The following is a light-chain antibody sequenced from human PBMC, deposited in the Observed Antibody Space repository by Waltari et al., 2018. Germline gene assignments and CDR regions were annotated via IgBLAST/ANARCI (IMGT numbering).Light chain of an antibody. CDR2: GAS. CDR1: QSVANY. Sequence: VILTQSPATLSLSPGERATLSYRASQSVANYLAWYQQKPGQAPRLLIYGASSRATGIPDRFSGTGSGTEFTLTISSLEPEDFAVYFCQRYSNSPLTFGGGTKVEIK. V-gene: IGKV3-11*01. CDR3: QRYSNSPLT. J-gene: IGKJ4*01.